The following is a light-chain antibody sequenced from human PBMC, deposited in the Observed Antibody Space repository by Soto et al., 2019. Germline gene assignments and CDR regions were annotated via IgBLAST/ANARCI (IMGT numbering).Light chain of an antibody. Sequence: QPVLTQSPSASASLGASVKLTCTLSSGHSSYAIAWHQQQPEKGHRYLMKLNSDGSHSKGDGIPDRFSGSSSGAERYLTISRLQSEDEADYYCQTWGTGVVFGGGTKLTVL. CDR3: QTWGTGVV. V-gene: IGLV4-69*01. CDR1: SGHSSYA. J-gene: IGLJ2*01. CDR2: LNSDGSH.